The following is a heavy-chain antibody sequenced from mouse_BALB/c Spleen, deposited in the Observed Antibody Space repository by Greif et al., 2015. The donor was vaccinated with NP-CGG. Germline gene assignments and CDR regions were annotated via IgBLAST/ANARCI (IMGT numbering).Heavy chain of an antibody. CDR3: ARYYYGSSFFDS. Sequence: VQLQQSGPELVKPGASVKISCKASGCSFTGYSMHWVKQSHVKSLEWIGRFNPYNDGTIYNPNFKDRATLTLDKSSNTAYMELHSLTSEDSAVYYCARYYYGSSFFDSWGQGTTLTVSS. CDR1: GCSFTGYS. CDR2: FNPYNDGT. D-gene: IGHD1-1*01. V-gene: IGHV1-18*01. J-gene: IGHJ2*01.